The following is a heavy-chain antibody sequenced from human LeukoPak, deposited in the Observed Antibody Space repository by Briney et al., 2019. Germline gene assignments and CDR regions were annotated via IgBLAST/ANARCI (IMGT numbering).Heavy chain of an antibody. CDR2: IRSKANSYAT. CDR3: ARVAEMRYYDSSGYLPT. J-gene: IGHJ5*02. Sequence: GGSLKLSCAASGFTFSDSGMHWVRQASGKGLEWVGRIRSKANSYATAYAASVKGRFTISRDDSKNTAYLQMNSLKTEDTAVYYCARVAEMRYYDSSGYLPTWGQGTLVTVSS. D-gene: IGHD3-22*01. V-gene: IGHV3-73*01. CDR1: GFTFSDSG.